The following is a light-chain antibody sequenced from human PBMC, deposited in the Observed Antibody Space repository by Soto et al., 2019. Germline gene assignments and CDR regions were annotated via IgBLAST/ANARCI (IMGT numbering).Light chain of an antibody. CDR3: QQYNSYSGA. CDR1: QNINDW. J-gene: IGKJ1*01. Sequence: DIQMTQSPSTLSASIGDRVTIACRASQNINDWLAWYQQKPGKAPKLLIYDASILEGGVPSRFSGSGSGTEFTLTINSLQPGDFATYYCQQYNSYSGAFGQGTKV. CDR2: DAS. V-gene: IGKV1-5*01.